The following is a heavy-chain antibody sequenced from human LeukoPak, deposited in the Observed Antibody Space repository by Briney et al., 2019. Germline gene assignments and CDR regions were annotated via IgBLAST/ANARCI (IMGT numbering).Heavy chain of an antibody. J-gene: IGHJ4*02. CDR1: GYTFTGYY. D-gene: IGHD3-10*01. CDR2: INPNSGGT. CDR3: ARVNYYGSGSYGVWGYFDY. V-gene: IGHV1-2*02. Sequence: ASVKVSCKASGYTFTGYYMHWVRQAPGQGLEWMGWINPNSGGTNYAQKFQGRVTMTRDTSISTAYMELSRLRSDDTAVYYCARVNYYGSGSYGVWGYFDYWGQGTLVTVSS.